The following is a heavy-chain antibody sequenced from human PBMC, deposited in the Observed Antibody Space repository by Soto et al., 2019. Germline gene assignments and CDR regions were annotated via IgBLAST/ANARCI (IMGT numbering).Heavy chain of an antibody. CDR1: GGTLSSYT. D-gene: IGHD2-15*01. V-gene: IGHV1-69*08. CDR2: IIPNLGIT. Sequence: VQLVQSGAEVKKPGSSVKVSCKASGGTLSSYTFSWVRQAPGQGLEWMGRIIPNLGITNYAQKFQGRITIIVDKSTSTAYMELSSLRSEDTAVYYCARDKGYCSGASCPDFDYWGQGTLVTVSS. J-gene: IGHJ4*02. CDR3: ARDKGYCSGASCPDFDY.